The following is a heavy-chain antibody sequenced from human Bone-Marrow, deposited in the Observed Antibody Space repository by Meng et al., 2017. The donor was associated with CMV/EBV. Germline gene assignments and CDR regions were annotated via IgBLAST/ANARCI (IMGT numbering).Heavy chain of an antibody. V-gene: IGHV1-18*01. CDR2: ISAYNGNT. Sequence: ASVKVSCKTSGYTFTRFGVTWMRQAPGQGLEWMGWISAYNGNTNYAQKLQGRVIMTTDTSTSTAYMELRSLRSDDTAVYYCARASFDHQLLYNYLGQGTPVTVSS. CDR1: GYTFTRFG. CDR3: ARASFDHQLLYNY. J-gene: IGHJ4*02. D-gene: IGHD2-2*02.